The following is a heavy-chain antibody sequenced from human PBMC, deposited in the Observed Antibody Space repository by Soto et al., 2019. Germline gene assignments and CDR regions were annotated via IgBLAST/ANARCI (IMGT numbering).Heavy chain of an antibody. Sequence: ASVKVSCKASGYSFTDSHIHWVRQAPGQGLEWLGRINPKSGGTSTAQKFQGWVTMTTDTSISTASMELTRLTSDDTAIYYCARGDSTDCSNGVCSFFYNHDMDVWGQGTTVTVSS. D-gene: IGHD2-8*01. CDR2: INPKSGGT. CDR3: ARGDSTDCSNGVCSFFYNHDMDV. J-gene: IGHJ6*02. V-gene: IGHV1-2*04. CDR1: GYSFTDSH.